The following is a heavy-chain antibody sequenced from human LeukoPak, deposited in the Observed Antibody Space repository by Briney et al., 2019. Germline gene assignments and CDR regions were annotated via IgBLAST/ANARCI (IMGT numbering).Heavy chain of an antibody. V-gene: IGHV4-34*01. D-gene: IGHD1-7*01. CDR2: INHSGNT. CDR3: ARVKKGTTGYYYYYYMDV. CDR1: GGSFSGYY. J-gene: IGHJ6*03. Sequence: PSETLSLTCAVYGGSFSGYYWSWIRQPPGKGLEWIGEINHSGNTNYNPSLKSRVTISVDTSKNQFSLKLSSVTAADTAVYYCARVKKGTTGYYYYYYMDVWGKGTTVTVSS.